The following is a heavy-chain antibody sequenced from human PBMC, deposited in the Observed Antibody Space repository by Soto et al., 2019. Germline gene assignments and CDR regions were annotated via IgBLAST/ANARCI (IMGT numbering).Heavy chain of an antibody. J-gene: IGHJ4*02. CDR3: AKSRYSNGYWLAFDY. V-gene: IGHV3-23*01. CDR2: ISGSGDRS. CDR1: GFTFSSYA. Sequence: PGGSLRLSCAASGFTFSSYAMSWIRQAPGKGLEWVSAISGSGDRSYYADSVKGRFTISRDNSKNTLYLQMNSLRAEDTAVYYCAKSRYSNGYWLAFDYWGQGTLVTVPQ. D-gene: IGHD5-18*01.